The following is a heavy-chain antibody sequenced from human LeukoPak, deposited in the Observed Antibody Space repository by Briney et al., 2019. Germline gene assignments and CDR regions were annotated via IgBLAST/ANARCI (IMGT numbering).Heavy chain of an antibody. V-gene: IGHV3-30*02. CDR2: IRYDGSNK. CDR3: ARGPRRTSYYYYYMDV. J-gene: IGHJ6*03. D-gene: IGHD1-14*01. CDR1: GFTFSSYG. Sequence: GGSLRLSCAASGFTFSSYGMHWVRQAPGKGLEWVAFIRYDGSNKYYADSVKGRFTISRDNSKNTLYLQMNSLRAEDTAVCYCARGPRRTSYYYYYMDVWGKGTTVTVSS.